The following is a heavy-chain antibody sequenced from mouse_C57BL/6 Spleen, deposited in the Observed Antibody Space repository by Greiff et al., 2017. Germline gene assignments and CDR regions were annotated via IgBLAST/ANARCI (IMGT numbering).Heavy chain of an antibody. V-gene: IGHV1-59*01. J-gene: IGHJ2*01. CDR1: GYTFTSYW. CDR3: ARGDGYFDY. Sequence: QVQLQQPGAELVRPGTSVKLSCKASGYTFTSYWMHWVKQRPGQGLEWIGVIDPSDSYTNYNQKFKGKATLTVDTSSRTAYMQLSSLTSEDSAVYYCARGDGYFDYWGQGTTLTVSS. D-gene: IGHD2-3*01. CDR2: IDPSDSYT.